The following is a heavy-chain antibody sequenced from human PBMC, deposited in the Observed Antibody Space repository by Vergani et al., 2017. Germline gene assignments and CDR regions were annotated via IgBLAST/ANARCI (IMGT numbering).Heavy chain of an antibody. Sequence: EVQLLEFGGGLVQPGGSLRLSCAASGFTFSSYAMSWVRQAPGKGLEWVSAISGSGGSTYYADSVKGRFTISRDTSKNTLYLQMNSLRAEDTAVYYCAKEPTVAGTGTFSRLDDYWGQGTLVTVSS. CDR1: GFTFSSYA. J-gene: IGHJ4*02. V-gene: IGHV3-23*01. D-gene: IGHD6-19*01. CDR3: AKEPTVAGTGTFSRLDDY. CDR2: ISGSGGST.